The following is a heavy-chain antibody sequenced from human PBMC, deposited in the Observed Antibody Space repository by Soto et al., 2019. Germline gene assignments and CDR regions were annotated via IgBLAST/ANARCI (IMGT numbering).Heavy chain of an antibody. D-gene: IGHD6-6*01. Sequence: QVQLQQWGAGLLKPSETLSLTCAVYGGSFSGYYWSWIRQPPGKGLEWIGEINHSGSTNYNPSLESRVTISVDTSKNQFSLKLSSVTAADTAVYYCASVEYSSSADFDYWGQGTLVTVSS. J-gene: IGHJ4*02. CDR1: GGSFSGYY. CDR3: ASVEYSSSADFDY. V-gene: IGHV4-34*01. CDR2: INHSGST.